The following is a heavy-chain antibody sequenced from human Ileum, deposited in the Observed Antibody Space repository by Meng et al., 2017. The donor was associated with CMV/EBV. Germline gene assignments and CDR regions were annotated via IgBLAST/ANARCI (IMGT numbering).Heavy chain of an antibody. Sequence: VRLVESGGGVVQPGGSLRLSCAASGFTFSSYWIFWVRQAPGKGLVWVSRINSDGSGINYADSVKGRFTISRDNAKNTVYLQMNSLRAEDTAVYYCSRDAYGLDSWGQGILVTVSS. J-gene: IGHJ4*02. D-gene: IGHD3-16*01. CDR3: SRDAYGLDS. CDR1: GFTFSSYW. V-gene: IGHV3-74*01. CDR2: INSDGSGI.